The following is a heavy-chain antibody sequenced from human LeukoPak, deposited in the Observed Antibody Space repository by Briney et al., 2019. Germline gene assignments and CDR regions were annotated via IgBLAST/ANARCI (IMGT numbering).Heavy chain of an antibody. CDR1: GFTFSSYA. CDR3: AREIRAYDILTGYYPNGMDV. Sequence: GGSLRLSCAASGFTFSSYAMSWVRQAPGKGLEWVSAISGSGASTYYADSVKGRFTISRDNSKNTLYLQMNSLRAEDTAVYYCAREIRAYDILTGYYPNGMDVWGQGTTVTVSS. V-gene: IGHV3-23*01. CDR2: ISGSGAST. D-gene: IGHD3-9*01. J-gene: IGHJ6*02.